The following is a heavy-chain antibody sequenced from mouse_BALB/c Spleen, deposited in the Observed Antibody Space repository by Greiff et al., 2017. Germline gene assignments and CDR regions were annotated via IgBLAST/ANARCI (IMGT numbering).Heavy chain of an antibody. CDR1: GFTFSSYT. J-gene: IGHJ4*01. Sequence: EVKVVESGGGLVKPGGSLKLSCAASGFTFSSYTMSWVRQTPEKRLEWVATISSGGSYTYYPDSVKGRFTISRDNAKNTLYLQMSSLKSEDTAMYYCTRDRGTGNAMDYWGQGTSVSVSA. D-gene: IGHD4-1*01. CDR2: ISSGGSYT. CDR3: TRDRGTGNAMDY. V-gene: IGHV5-6-4*01.